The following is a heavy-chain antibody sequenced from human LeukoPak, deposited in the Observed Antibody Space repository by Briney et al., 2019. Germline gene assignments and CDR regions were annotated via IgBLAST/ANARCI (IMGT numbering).Heavy chain of an antibody. CDR1: GGSISSSNE. J-gene: IGHJ4*02. V-gene: IGHV4-4*02. CDR3: ARQRGTS. CDR2: INHSGTT. Sequence: SETLSLTCAVSGGSISSSNEWSWVRQPPGKGLEWIGEINHSGTTDYNPSLKSRVTISADKSKNQFSLKLSSVTAADTAVYYCARQRGTSWGQGTLVTVSS. D-gene: IGHD1-26*01.